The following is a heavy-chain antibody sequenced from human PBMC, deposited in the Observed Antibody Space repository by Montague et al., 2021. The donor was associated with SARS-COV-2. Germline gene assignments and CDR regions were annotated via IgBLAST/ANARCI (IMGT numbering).Heavy chain of an antibody. D-gene: IGHD3-22*01. V-gene: IGHV3-30*04. CDR2: ISYDGNNK. CDR3: ASDPDDYDSSGPFDY. J-gene: IGHJ4*02. CDR1: RFTFSSYA. Sequence: SLRLSCAASRFTFSSYAMHLVRQAPGKGLEWVAVISYDGNNKYYSDSVKGRFTISRDNSKNTLYLQMNSLRADDSAVYYCASDPDDYDSSGPFDYWGQGTLVTVSS.